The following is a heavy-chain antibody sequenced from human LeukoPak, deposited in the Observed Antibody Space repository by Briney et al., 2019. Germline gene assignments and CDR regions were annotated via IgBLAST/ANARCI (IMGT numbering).Heavy chain of an antibody. J-gene: IGHJ5*02. Sequence: RPSETLSLTCTVSGGSISSSSYYWGWIRQPPGKGLEWIGSIYYSGSTYYNPSLKSRVTISVDTSKNQFSLKLSSVIAADTAVYYCARRIIRGGFDPWGQGTLVTVSS. CDR1: GGSISSSSYY. CDR2: IYYSGST. CDR3: ARRIIRGGFDP. D-gene: IGHD1-26*01. V-gene: IGHV4-39*01.